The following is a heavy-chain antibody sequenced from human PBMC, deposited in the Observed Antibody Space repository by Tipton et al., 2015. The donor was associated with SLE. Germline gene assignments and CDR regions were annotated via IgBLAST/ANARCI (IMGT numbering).Heavy chain of an antibody. CDR3: ARGPPFMEWERNWFDP. D-gene: IGHD3-3*02. J-gene: IGHJ5*02. CDR1: GGSISSDNYY. CDR2: IYHSGIT. V-gene: IGHV4-61*01. Sequence: TLSLTCTVSGGSISSDNYYWTWIRQPPGKGLEWIAYIYHSGITNYNPSLQSRVTISIDTSKNQFSLTLTSVTAADTALYYCARGPPFMEWERNWFDPWGQGTQVTVSS.